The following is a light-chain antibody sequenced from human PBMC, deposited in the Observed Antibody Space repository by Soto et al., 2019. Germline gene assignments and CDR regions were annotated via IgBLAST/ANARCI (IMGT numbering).Light chain of an antibody. J-gene: IGLJ1*01. CDR2: ANN. CDR1: SSNIGAGYD. CDR3: SSYTTSSTVV. V-gene: IGLV1-40*01. Sequence: QSVLTQSPSVSGAPGQRVTISCSGSSSNIGAGYDVHWYQQLPGKAPKLLIYANNNRPSGVPDRFSGSKSGTSASLAIAGLQPEDEADYYCSSYTTSSTVVFGTGTKVTV.